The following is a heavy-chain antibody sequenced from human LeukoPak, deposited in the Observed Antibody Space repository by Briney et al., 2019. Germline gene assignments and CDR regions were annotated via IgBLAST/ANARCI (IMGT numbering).Heavy chain of an antibody. Sequence: NASETLSLTCTVSGGFISSYYWICIRQPPGKGLKWIGYIYYSGSTNYNTSLKSRITISVDTSKNQFSLKLSSVTAADTAVYYCARVDPDSSSTLEVFDYWGQGTLVTVSS. CDR1: GGFISSYY. CDR3: ARVDPDSSSTLEVFDY. V-gene: IGHV4-59*01. J-gene: IGHJ4*02. D-gene: IGHD6-6*01. CDR2: IYYSGST.